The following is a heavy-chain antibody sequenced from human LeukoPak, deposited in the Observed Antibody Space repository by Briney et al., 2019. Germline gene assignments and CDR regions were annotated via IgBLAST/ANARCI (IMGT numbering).Heavy chain of an antibody. CDR3: ARAIRGMATPNYFDY. J-gene: IGHJ4*02. V-gene: IGHV4-34*01. CDR1: GGSFSGYY. CDR2: INHSGST. Sequence: SETLSLTCAVYGGSFSGYYWSWIRQPPGKGLEWIGEINHSGSTNYNPSLKSRVTISVDTSKNQFSLKLSSVTAADTAVYYCARAIRGMATPNYFDYWGQGTLVTVSS. D-gene: IGHD5-24*01.